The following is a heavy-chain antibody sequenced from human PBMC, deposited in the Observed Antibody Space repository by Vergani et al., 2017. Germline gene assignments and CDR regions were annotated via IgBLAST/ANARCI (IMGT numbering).Heavy chain of an antibody. V-gene: IGHV4-34*01. J-gene: IGHJ5*02. Sequence: QVQLQQWGAGLLKPSETLSLTCAVYGGSFSGYYWSWIRQPQGKGLEWIGEINHSGSTNYNPSLKSRVTISVDTSKNQFSLKLSSVTAADTAVYYCARGRITIFGVVIPRHNWFDPWGQGTLVTVSS. CDR2: INHSGST. CDR1: GGSFSGYY. CDR3: ARGRITIFGVVIPRHNWFDP. D-gene: IGHD3-3*01.